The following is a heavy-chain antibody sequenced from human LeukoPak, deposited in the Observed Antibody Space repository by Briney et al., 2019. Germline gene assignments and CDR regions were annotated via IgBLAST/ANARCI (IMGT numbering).Heavy chain of an antibody. CDR2: TYYRSKWYN. J-gene: IGHJ4*02. CDR1: GDSVSSNNVA. V-gene: IGHV6-1*01. Sequence: SQTLSLPCAISGDSVSSNNVAWNWIRQSPSRGLEWLGRTYYRSKWYNDYAVSMKSQITINPDTSKNQFSLQLNSVTPEDTAVYYCARKGSGSQMDYWGQGTLVTVSS. CDR3: ARKGSGSQMDY. D-gene: IGHD3-10*01.